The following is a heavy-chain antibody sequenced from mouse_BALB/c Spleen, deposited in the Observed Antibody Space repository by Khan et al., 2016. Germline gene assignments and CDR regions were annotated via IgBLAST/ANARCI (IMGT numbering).Heavy chain of an antibody. D-gene: IGHD3-1*01. Sequence: QVRLQQSGPGLVQPSQSLSITCTVSGFSLTSYGVHWVRQSPGKGLEWLGVIWSGGSTDYNAAFISRLSISKANSKSQVFFKMNSLQANDTAIYYCARNSGWITAWFAYWGQGTLVTVSA. CDR2: IWSGGST. J-gene: IGHJ3*01. CDR1: GFSLTSYG. V-gene: IGHV2-2*02. CDR3: ARNSGWITAWFAY.